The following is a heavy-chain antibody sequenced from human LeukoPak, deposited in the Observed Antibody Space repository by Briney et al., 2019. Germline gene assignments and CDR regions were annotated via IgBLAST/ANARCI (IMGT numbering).Heavy chain of an antibody. Sequence: SETLSLTCTVSGYSISSAYYWGWIRQSPGKGLEWIGSFHYSGSTSYNPSLKSRVTISVDTSKNQFSLKLSSVTAADTAVYYCAREGNYYDSSGYYQNWFDPWGQGTLVTVSS. CDR2: FHYSGST. CDR1: GYSISSAYY. D-gene: IGHD3-22*01. CDR3: AREGNYYDSSGYYQNWFDP. V-gene: IGHV4-38-2*02. J-gene: IGHJ5*02.